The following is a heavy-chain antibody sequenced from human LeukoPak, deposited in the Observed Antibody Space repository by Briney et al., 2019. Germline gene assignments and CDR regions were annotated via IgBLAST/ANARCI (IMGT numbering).Heavy chain of an antibody. Sequence: GGSLRLSCGASGFTFSNYGMHWVRQAPGKGLEWVAVISYDGSNKYYTDSVKGRFTISRDNPKNTLYLQMNSLRAEDTAVYYCAKDRTAGYDGLVDYWGQGTLVTVSS. CDR1: GFTFSNYG. CDR3: AKDRTAGYDGLVDY. CDR2: ISYDGSNK. J-gene: IGHJ4*02. V-gene: IGHV3-30*18. D-gene: IGHD5-12*01.